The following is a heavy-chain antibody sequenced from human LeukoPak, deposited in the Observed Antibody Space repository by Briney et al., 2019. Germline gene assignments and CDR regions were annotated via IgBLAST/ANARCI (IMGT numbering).Heavy chain of an antibody. CDR3: ARHPGSGWYYFDY. CDR2: IYSGGST. V-gene: IGHV3-53*01. D-gene: IGHD6-19*01. J-gene: IGHJ4*02. CDR1: GFTVSSNY. Sequence: GGSLRLSCAASGFTVSSNYMSWVRQAPGKGLEWVSVIYSGGSTYYADSVEGRFTISRDNSKNTLYLQMNSLRAEDTAVYYCARHPGSGWYYFDYWGQGTLVTVSS.